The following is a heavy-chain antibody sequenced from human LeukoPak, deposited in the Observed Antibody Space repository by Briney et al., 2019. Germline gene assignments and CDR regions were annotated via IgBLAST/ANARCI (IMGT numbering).Heavy chain of an antibody. CDR1: GFTFSSYW. J-gene: IGHJ5*02. CDR3: AKSPGGGNWFDP. D-gene: IGHD3-16*01. V-gene: IGHV3-74*01. CDR2: INSDGSTT. Sequence: GGSLRLSCAASGFTFSSYWMHWVRHAPGKGLVWVSRINSDGSTTTYADSVKGRFTISRDNAKNTLDLQMNSLRAEDTAVYYCAKSPGGGNWFDPWGQGTLVTVSS.